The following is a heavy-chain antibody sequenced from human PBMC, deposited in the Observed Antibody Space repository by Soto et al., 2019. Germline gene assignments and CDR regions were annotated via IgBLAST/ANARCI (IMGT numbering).Heavy chain of an antibody. Sequence: ASVKVSCKASGYTFTSYGISWVRQAPGQGLEWMGWISAYNGNTNYAQKLQGRVTMTTDTSTSAAYMELSSLRSDDTAVYYCARDFRRMVAATPQRYYYMDVWGKGTTVTVSS. D-gene: IGHD2-15*01. J-gene: IGHJ6*03. CDR3: ARDFRRMVAATPQRYYYMDV. CDR1: GYTFTSYG. CDR2: ISAYNGNT. V-gene: IGHV1-18*01.